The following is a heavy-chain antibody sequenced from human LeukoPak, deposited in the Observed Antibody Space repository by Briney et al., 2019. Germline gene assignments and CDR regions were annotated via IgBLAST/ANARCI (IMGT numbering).Heavy chain of an antibody. D-gene: IGHD6-19*01. V-gene: IGHV5-51*01. J-gene: IGHJ3*02. CDR1: GYSFNIYW. CDR3: ARPGTSNGWYKDAFDI. CDR2: IYPSDSDT. Sequence: GESLKIPCKGSGYSFNIYWIAWVRQMPGKGLEWMGIIYPSDSDTRYSPSFQGQVTISVDKSINTAYLQWSSLKASDTAMYYCARPGTSNGWYKDAFDIWGQGTMVTVSS.